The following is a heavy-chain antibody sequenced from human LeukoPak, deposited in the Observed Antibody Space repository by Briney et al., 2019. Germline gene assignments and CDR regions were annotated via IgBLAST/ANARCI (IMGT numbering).Heavy chain of an antibody. D-gene: IGHD6-6*01. CDR3: ARDGPNSSSSKAFSYMDV. V-gene: IGHV3-21*01. CDR1: GFTFSSYS. CDR2: ISSSSSYI. J-gene: IGHJ6*03. Sequence: GGSLRLSCAASGFTFSSYSMNWVRQAPGKGLEWVSSISSSSSYIYYADSVKGRFTISRDNAKNSLYLQMNSLRAEDTAVYYCARDGPNSSSSKAFSYMDVWGKGTTVTVSS.